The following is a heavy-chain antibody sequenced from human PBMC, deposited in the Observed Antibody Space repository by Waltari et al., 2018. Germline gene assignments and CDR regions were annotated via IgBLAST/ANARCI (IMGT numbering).Heavy chain of an antibody. J-gene: IGHJ4*02. Sequence: QVQLVQSGAEVKKPGSSVKVSCKASGGTFSSYAISWVRQAPGQGLEWMGLIIPHFGTENYAQKCLGRVTIPEDESTSTAYKELSSLRSEDTAVYYCAREESYGDYVYYFDCWGQGTLVTVSS. CDR1: GGTFSSYA. CDR2: IIPHFGTE. CDR3: AREESYGDYVYYFDC. D-gene: IGHD4-17*01. V-gene: IGHV1-69*12.